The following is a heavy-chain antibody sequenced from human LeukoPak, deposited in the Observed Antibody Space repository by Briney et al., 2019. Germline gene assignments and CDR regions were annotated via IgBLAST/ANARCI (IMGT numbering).Heavy chain of an antibody. CDR2: ISGTSGTT. V-gene: IGHV3-23*01. Sequence: RGGSLRLSCAASGFTFNSYAMTWVRQGAGRGRGWVPTISGTSGTTNYADSVEGRFSISRDDSKNTLYLQMTSLRVEDTAVYFCARVQPDNNDEYNWFDPWGQGTQVTVSS. CDR3: ARVQPDNNDEYNWFDP. CDR1: GFTFNSYA. D-gene: IGHD1-1*01. J-gene: IGHJ5*02.